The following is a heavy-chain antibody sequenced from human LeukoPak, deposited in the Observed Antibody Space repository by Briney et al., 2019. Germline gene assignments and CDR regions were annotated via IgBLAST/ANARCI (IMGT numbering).Heavy chain of an antibody. Sequence: GGSLRLSCATSGFTFSSYAMSWVRQAPEKGLEWVSGLSGSGDRTFYADSVKGRFTISRDNSKNTLYLQMNSLRAEDTAVYYCAKDWLFRGDYWGQGTLVTVSS. CDR3: AKDWLFRGDY. J-gene: IGHJ4*02. CDR1: GFTFSSYA. CDR2: LSGSGDRT. D-gene: IGHD3-22*01. V-gene: IGHV3-23*01.